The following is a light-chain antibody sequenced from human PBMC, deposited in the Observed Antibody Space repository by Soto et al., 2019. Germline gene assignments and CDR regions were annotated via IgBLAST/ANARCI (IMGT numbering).Light chain of an antibody. CDR2: GAS. Sequence: EIVVTQSPATLSVSPGERSTLSCMAIQSVSSNLAWYQQKAGQAPRLLIYGASTRTTGIPARFSGSGSGTEFTLTISSLQSEDFEVYYCQQYNNWPLTFGGGTKVDIK. V-gene: IGKV3-15*01. CDR3: QQYNNWPLT. CDR1: QSVSSN. J-gene: IGKJ4*01.